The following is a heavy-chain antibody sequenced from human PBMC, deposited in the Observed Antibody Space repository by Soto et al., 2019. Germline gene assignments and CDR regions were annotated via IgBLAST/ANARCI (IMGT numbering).Heavy chain of an antibody. CDR3: ARGALLDGHNYFALDV. V-gene: IGHV1-69*06. CDR1: GDSFNNDG. D-gene: IGHD3-10*01. Sequence: SVKVSCKASGDSFNNDGVNWVRQAPGQGLEWVGGIIPHFGPAKYPQKFQGRATITADTPTNTVFMELLSLTSDDTAIYYCARGALLDGHNYFALDVWGQGTSVTV. CDR2: IIPHFGPA. J-gene: IGHJ6*02.